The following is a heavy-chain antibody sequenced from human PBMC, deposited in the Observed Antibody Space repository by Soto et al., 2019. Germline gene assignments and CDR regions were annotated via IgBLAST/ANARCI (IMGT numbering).Heavy chain of an antibody. D-gene: IGHD1-26*01. Sequence: EVQLVESGGGLVQPGGSLRLSCAASGFTFSSYDRHWVRQATGKGLEWVSAIGTAGDTYYPGSVKGRFTTSRENAKNSLYLQMNSLRAEDTAVYYCARMGSGSYFSYYYYGMDVWGQGTTVTVSS. CDR1: GFTFSSYD. V-gene: IGHV3-13*01. CDR2: IGTAGDT. J-gene: IGHJ6*02. CDR3: ARMGSGSYFSYYYYGMDV.